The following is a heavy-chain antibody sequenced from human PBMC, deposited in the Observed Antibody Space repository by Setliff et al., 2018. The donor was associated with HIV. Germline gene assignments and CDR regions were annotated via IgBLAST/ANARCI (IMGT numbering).Heavy chain of an antibody. V-gene: IGHV4-31*03. J-gene: IGHJ6*02. CDR1: GGSISSGGYY. CDR3: ARGPRITLIEVVTSDYYYGMDV. CDR2: IYYSETT. Sequence: PSETLSLTCTVSGGSISSGGYYWSWIRQHPGKGLEWIGFIYYSETTYYNPSLKSRVTISVDASKNHFSLKVSSVTAADTAVYYCARGPRITLIEVVTSDYYYGMDVWGQGTTVTVSS. D-gene: IGHD3-22*01.